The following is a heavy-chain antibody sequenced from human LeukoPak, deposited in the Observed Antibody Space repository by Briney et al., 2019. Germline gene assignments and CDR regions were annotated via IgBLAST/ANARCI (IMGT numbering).Heavy chain of an antibody. V-gene: IGHV3-74*01. CDR1: GFTFSTYS. CDR3: GRGMRDYYGLDY. CDR2: TNSDGSTT. D-gene: IGHD3-10*01. J-gene: IGHJ4*02. Sequence: GGSLRLSCEVSGFTFSTYSMNWVRQAPGKGLVWVSHTNSDGSTTDYADSVRGRFTISKDNAKNTLYLHMNSLTVEDTAVYYCGRGMRDYYGLDYWGQGILVTVSS.